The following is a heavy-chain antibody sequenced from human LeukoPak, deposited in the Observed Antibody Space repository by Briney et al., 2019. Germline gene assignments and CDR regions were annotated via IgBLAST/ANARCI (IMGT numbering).Heavy chain of an antibody. CDR2: INPNSGGT. CDR3: ARDPSMIGVQLWSLDY. V-gene: IGHV1-2*02. CDR1: GYTFTGYY. Sequence: ASVKVSCKASGYTFTGYYMHWVRQAPGQGLEWMGWINPNSGGTNYAQKFQGRVTMTRDTSISTAYMELSRLRSDDTAVYYCARDPSMIGVQLWSLDYWGQGTLVTVSS. J-gene: IGHJ4*02. D-gene: IGHD5-18*01.